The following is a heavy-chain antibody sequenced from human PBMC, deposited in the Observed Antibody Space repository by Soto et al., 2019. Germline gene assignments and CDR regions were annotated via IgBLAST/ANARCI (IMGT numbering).Heavy chain of an antibody. CDR3: ARGHYDFWSGYDDAFDI. V-gene: IGHV4-31*03. Sequence: SETLSLTCTVSGGSISSGGYYWSWIRQHPGKDLEWIGYIYYSGSTYYNPSLKSRVTISVDTPKNQFSLKLSSVTAADTAVYYCARGHYDFWSGYDDAFDIWGQGTMVTVSS. D-gene: IGHD3-3*01. J-gene: IGHJ3*02. CDR2: IYYSGST. CDR1: GGSISSGGYY.